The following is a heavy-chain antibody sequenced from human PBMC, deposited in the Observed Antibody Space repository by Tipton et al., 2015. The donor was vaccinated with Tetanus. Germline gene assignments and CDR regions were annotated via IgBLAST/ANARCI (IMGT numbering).Heavy chain of an antibody. Sequence: TLSLTCTVSGASINNSPYFWNWIRQLPGKGLEWIGYIYYSGSTFYNPSLKSRLSMSVDTSKNQFSLKLSAVTAADTALYFCARDQGGGRVARLNWFDPRGQGILVTVSS. CDR3: ARDQGGGRVARLNWFDP. D-gene: IGHD3-16*01. V-gene: IGHV4-31*03. J-gene: IGHJ5*02. CDR1: GASINNSPYF. CDR2: IYYSGST.